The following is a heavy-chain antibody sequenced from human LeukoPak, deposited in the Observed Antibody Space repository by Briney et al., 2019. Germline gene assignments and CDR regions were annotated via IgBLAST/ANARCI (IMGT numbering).Heavy chain of an antibody. V-gene: IGHV3-20*04. J-gene: IGHJ5*01. CDR3: ARPYSISWELDS. D-gene: IGHD6-13*01. CDR1: GFTFDDYG. CDR2: INWNGGST. Sequence: PGGSLRLSCAASGFTFDDYGMSWVRQAPGKGLEWVSGINWNGGSTGYADSVKGRFTISRDNAKNSLYLQMNSLRAEDTAVYYCARPYSISWELDSWGQGTLVTVSS.